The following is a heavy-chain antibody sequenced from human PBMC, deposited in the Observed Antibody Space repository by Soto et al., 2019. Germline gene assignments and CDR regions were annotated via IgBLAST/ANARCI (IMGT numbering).Heavy chain of an antibody. J-gene: IGHJ4*02. D-gene: IGHD2-2*02. V-gene: IGHV3-33*01. CDR1: GXXFSXYX. CDR2: IWYDGSNK. CDR3: ARELLGYCSSTSCYKGLYY. Sequence: QVQLVESGGGXVXPXXSLRLSXAAXGXXFSXYXXXWVRXAPGKGLEWVAVIWYDGSNKYYADSVKGRFTISRDNSKNTLYLQMNSLRAEDTAVYYCARELLGYCSSTSCYKGLYYWGQGTLVTVSS.